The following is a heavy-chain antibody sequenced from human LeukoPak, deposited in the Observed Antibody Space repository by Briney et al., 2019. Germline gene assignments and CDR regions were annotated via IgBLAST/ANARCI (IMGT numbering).Heavy chain of an antibody. Sequence: SVKVSCKASGGTFSSYAISWVRQAPGQGLEWMGGIIPIFGTANYGQKFQGRVTITTDESTSTAYMELSSLRSEDTAVYYCARDCPDILTGYATYNWFDPWGQGTLVTVSS. J-gene: IGHJ5*02. D-gene: IGHD3-9*01. V-gene: IGHV1-69*05. CDR3: ARDCPDILTGYATYNWFDP. CDR2: IIPIFGTA. CDR1: GGTFSSYA.